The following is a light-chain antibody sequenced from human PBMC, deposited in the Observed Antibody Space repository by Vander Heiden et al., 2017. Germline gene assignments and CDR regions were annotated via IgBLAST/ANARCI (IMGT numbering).Light chain of an antibody. CDR2: WAS. J-gene: IGKJ1*01. Sequence: DIVMTQSPDSLAVSLGERATINCKSSQSPFYASNIQSRLAWYQQKPRQPPKLLIYWASTRQSGVPDRFSGSGSGTDFTLTISSLQAEDVAVYYCQQYYSSPWTFGQGTKVEIK. CDR1: QSPFYASNIQSR. V-gene: IGKV4-1*01. CDR3: QQYYSSPWT.